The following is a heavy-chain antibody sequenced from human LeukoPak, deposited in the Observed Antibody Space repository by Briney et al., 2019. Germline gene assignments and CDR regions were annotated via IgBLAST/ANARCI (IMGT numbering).Heavy chain of an antibody. CDR2: IRSKANSYAT. J-gene: IGHJ3*02. D-gene: IGHD1-26*01. Sequence: PGGSLRLSCAASGFTFSGSAMHWVRQASGKGLEGVGRIRSKANSYATAYAASVKGRFTISRDDSKNTAYLQMNSLKTEDTAVYYCTRDLPPSGSYGYAAFDIWGQGTMVTVSS. CDR1: GFTFSGSA. CDR3: TRDLPPSGSYGYAAFDI. V-gene: IGHV3-73*01.